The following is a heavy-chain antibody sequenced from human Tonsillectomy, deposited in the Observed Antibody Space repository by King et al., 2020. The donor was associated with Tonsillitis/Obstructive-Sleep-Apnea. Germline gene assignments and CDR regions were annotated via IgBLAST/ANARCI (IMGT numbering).Heavy chain of an antibody. D-gene: IGHD5-12*01. Sequence: VQLVESGGGLIQPGGSLRLSCAASGFTVSSNYMSWVRQAPGKGLEWVSVIYNGGSTNYEDSVKGRFTISRDNYKNTLYLQMNSLRAEDTAVYYCARDIVTTSGGSYYFDYWGQGTLVTVSS. J-gene: IGHJ4*02. CDR2: IYNGGST. CDR1: GFTVSSNY. CDR3: ARDIVTTSGGSYYFDY. V-gene: IGHV3-53*01.